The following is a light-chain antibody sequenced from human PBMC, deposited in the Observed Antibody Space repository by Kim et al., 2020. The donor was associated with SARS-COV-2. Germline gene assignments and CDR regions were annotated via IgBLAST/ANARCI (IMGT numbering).Light chain of an antibody. CDR1: VSNIGSNV. V-gene: IGLV1-44*01. CDR3: AAWDDSLKGSV. J-gene: IGLJ3*02. CDR2: SND. Sequence: GQSVTISCSGSVSNIGSNVGNWYQQLTGTAPNLLMYSNDYRPSGVPDRFSGSKSGTSASLAISGLQSEDEADYYCAAWDDSLKGSVFGGGTQLTVL.